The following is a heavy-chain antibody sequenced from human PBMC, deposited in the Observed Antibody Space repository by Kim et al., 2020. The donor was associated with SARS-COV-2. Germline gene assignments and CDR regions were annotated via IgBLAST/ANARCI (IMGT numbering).Heavy chain of an antibody. V-gene: IGHV4-59*13. CDR3: ARDGSIVGAYCYYGMDV. CDR2: IYYSGST. J-gene: IGHJ6*02. CDR1: GGSISSYY. D-gene: IGHD1-26*01. Sequence: SETLSLTCTVSGGSISSYYWSWIRQPPGKGLEWIGYIYYSGSTNYNPSPKSRVPISVDTSKKQFSLKLSSVTAADTPVYYCARDGSIVGAYCYYGMDVWGQGTTVTVSS.